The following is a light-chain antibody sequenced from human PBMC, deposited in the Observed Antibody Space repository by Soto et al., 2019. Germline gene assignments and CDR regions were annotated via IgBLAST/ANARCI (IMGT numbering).Light chain of an antibody. V-gene: IGLV4-69*01. J-gene: IGLJ2*01. CDR2: VNSDGSH. CDR1: TGHSSNV. Sequence: QAVLTQSPSASASLGASVKLTCTLTTGHSSNVIAWHQLQPEKGPRYLMKVNSDGSHIKGDGIPDRFSGSSSGAERYLIISSLQSEDEADYYCQTWASSIRVFGGGTKLTVL. CDR3: QTWASSIRV.